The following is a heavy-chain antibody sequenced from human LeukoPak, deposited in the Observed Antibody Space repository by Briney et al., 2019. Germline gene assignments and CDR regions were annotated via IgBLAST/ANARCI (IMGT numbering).Heavy chain of an antibody. J-gene: IGHJ4*02. CDR3: AKEYDFWSGYPMYYFDY. CDR1: GFTFSTYE. Sequence: PGGSLRLSCAASGFTFSTYEMNWVRQAPGKGLEWVSYISSSGSPIYYADSVKGRFTISRDNSKNTLYLQMNSLRAEDTAVYYCAKEYDFWSGYPMYYFDYWGQGTLVTVSS. CDR2: ISSSGSPI. D-gene: IGHD3-3*01. V-gene: IGHV3-48*03.